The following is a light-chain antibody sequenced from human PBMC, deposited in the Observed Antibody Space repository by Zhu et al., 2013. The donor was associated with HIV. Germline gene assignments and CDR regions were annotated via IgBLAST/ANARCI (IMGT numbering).Light chain of an antibody. CDR2: EVS. V-gene: IGLV2-14*02. Sequence: QSALTQPASVSGSPGQSITISCTGTSSDIGSYNLVSWYQQHPGKAPKLVIYEVSERPSGVSNRFSGSKSGNTASLTISGLQAEDEADYYCSSYTSSSTVVFGGGTKVTVL. J-gene: IGLJ2*01. CDR3: SSYTSSSTVV. CDR1: SSDIGSYNL.